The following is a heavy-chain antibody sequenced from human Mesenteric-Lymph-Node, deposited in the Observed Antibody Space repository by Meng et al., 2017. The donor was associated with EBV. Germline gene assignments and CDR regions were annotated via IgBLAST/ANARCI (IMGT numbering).Heavy chain of an antibody. CDR1: GGSFSGYY. Sequence: QVQLHQWGAGLLKPSETLSLTCAVYGGSFSGYYWTWIRQPPGRGLEWIGEINHSGSTNHNPSLKSRVTISADTSKDQFSLKLSSVTAADTAVYYCARRPWSLYYYFDYWGPGTLVTVSS. V-gene: IGHV4-34*01. CDR2: INHSGST. J-gene: IGHJ4*02. CDR3: ARRPWSLYYYFDY. D-gene: IGHD1-26*01.